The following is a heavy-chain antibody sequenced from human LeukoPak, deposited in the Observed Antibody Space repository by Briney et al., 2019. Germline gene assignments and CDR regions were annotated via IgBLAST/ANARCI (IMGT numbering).Heavy chain of an antibody. V-gene: IGHV3-7*01. D-gene: IGHD3-10*01. Sequence: GGSLRLSCAASGFTFSSYWMSWVRQAPGKGLEWVANIKQDGSEKYYVDSVEGRFTISRDNAKNSLYLQMNSLRAEDTAVYYCARLWFGSPLDYWGQGTLVTVSS. J-gene: IGHJ4*02. CDR3: ARLWFGSPLDY. CDR1: GFTFSSYW. CDR2: IKQDGSEK.